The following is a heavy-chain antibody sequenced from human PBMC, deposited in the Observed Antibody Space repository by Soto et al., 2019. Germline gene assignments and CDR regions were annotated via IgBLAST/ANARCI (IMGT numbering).Heavy chain of an antibody. J-gene: IGHJ6*02. CDR2: IYYSGST. CDR1: GGSISSGGYY. V-gene: IGHV4-31*03. Sequence: SETLSLTCTVSGGSISSGGYYWSWIRQHPGKGLEWIGYIYYSGSTYYNPSLKSRVTISVDTSKNQFSLKLSSVTAADTAVYYCARDQSGYCSGGSCYGYYYYGMDVWGQGTTVTVSS. D-gene: IGHD2-15*01. CDR3: ARDQSGYCSGGSCYGYYYYGMDV.